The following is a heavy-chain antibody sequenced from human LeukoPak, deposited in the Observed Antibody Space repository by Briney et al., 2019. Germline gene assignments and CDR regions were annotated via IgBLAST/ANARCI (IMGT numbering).Heavy chain of an antibody. D-gene: IGHD3-10*01. CDR3: ARHYYGSGSPDY. CDR2: IYYSRST. Sequence: SETLSLTCTVSGGSISSSSYYWGWVRQPPGKGLEWIGYIYYSRSTNYNPSLKSRVTISVDTSKNQFSLKLSSVTAADTAVYYCARHYYGSGSPDYWGQGTLVTVSS. V-gene: IGHV4-61*05. CDR1: GGSISSSSYY. J-gene: IGHJ4*02.